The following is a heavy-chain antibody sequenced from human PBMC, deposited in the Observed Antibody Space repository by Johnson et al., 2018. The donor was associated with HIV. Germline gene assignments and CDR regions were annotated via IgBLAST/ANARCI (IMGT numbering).Heavy chain of an antibody. J-gene: IGHJ3*01. D-gene: IGHD2-21*01. V-gene: IGHV3-20*04. CDR1: GFTFDDYG. CDR2: IYNDGSRT. CDR3: AKVDCGGDTCAGYDPFDL. Sequence: VQLVESGGGVVRPGGSLRLSCAASGFTFDDYGMSWVRQAPGKGLEWVARIYNDGSRTTYADSVRGRFTIPRDNATYTVDLQMNSLRVEDTAVYYCAKVDCGGDTCAGYDPFDLWGQGTLVTVSS.